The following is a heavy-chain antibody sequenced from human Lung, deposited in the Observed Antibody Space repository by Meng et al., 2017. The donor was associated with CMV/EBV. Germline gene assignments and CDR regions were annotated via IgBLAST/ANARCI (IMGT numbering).Heavy chain of an antibody. D-gene: IGHD2-2*01. Sequence: AXVXVSXXASGYTFTTYDINWVRQATGQGLEWMGWMNPNSGNTGYAQKLQGRVTLTRVTSISTAYMELSSLTSDDTAVYYCARTRIEVEPDGRKIKYYNYGMDVWGQGXTVTVSS. J-gene: IGHJ6*02. CDR3: ARTRIEVEPDGRKIKYYNYGMDV. V-gene: IGHV1-8*01. CDR1: GYTFTTYD. CDR2: MNPNSGNT.